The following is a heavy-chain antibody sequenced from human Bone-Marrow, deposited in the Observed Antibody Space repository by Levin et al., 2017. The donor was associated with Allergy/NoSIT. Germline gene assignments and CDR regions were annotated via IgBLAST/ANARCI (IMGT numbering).Heavy chain of an antibody. V-gene: IGHV3-7*01. Sequence: QSGGSLRLSCVVSGFTFSSCWMTWVRQAPGKGLEWVANIKQDGSQKNYVDSVTGRFTISRDNAKNSLYLQMNSLRAEDTAVYYCATDKDYSDGSRYYDAHDFWGQGTLVTVSS. CDR2: IKQDGSQK. CDR3: ATDKDYSDGSRYYDAHDF. CDR1: GFTFSSCW. D-gene: IGHD3-22*01. J-gene: IGHJ4*02.